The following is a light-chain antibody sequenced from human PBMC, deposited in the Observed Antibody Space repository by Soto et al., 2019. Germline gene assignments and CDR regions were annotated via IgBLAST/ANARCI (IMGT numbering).Light chain of an antibody. J-gene: IGLJ1*01. V-gene: IGLV1-44*01. CDR1: SSNIGTSS. Sequence: QPVLTQPHSASGTPGQRVTISCSGSSSNIGTSSVHWFQQLPGTAPKLLISTTNQRPSGVPERFSGSKSGTSASLAISGLHTEDEADYYCAAWDDGLNGNVFGTG. CDR3: AAWDDGLNGNV. CDR2: TTN.